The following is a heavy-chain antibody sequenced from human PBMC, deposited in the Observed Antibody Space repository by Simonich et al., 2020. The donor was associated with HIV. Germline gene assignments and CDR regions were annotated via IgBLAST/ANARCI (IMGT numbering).Heavy chain of an antibody. J-gene: IGHJ3*02. D-gene: IGHD6-13*01. CDR1: GYTFTGYF. V-gene: IGHV1-2*02. Sequence: VQSGAEVKKPGASVKVSCKASGYTFTGYFIHWVRQAPGQGLEWMGWINPNSGGTNSAQKFQGRVTLTRDTSITTAYMEVSRLTSDDTAVYYCAREGNQLEDAFNIWGQGTMVTVSS. CDR2: INPNSGGT. CDR3: AREGNQLEDAFNI.